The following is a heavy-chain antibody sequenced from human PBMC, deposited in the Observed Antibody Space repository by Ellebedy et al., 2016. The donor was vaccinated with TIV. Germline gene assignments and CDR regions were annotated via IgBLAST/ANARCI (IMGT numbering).Heavy chain of an antibody. V-gene: IGHV1-8*01. J-gene: IGHJ4*02. CDR1: GNSLINYD. Sequence: AASVKVSCKASGNSLINYDISWVRQAPGQGLEWMGWLNLKSADTGSAQKFRGRVAVTRDTQINTIYMELSGLTSEDTAVYYCASGETHYDNSGRYHIPGFDSWGQGTLVTVSS. CDR3: ASGETHYDNSGRYHIPGFDS. D-gene: IGHD4-17*01. CDR2: LNLKSADT.